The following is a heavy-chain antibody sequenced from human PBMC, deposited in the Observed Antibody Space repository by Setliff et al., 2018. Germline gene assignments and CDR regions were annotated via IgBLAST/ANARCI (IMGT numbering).Heavy chain of an antibody. CDR1: GGSFSGYY. CDR2: INHSGST. Sequence: SETLSLTCAAYGGSFSGYYWSWIRQPPGKGLEWIGEINHSGSTNYNPSLKSRVTISVDTSKNQFSLKLSSVTAADTAVYYCARGGRISYRPSTSWYILDYWGQGTLVTVSS. D-gene: IGHD6-13*01. V-gene: IGHV4-34*01. CDR3: ARGGRISYRPSTSWYILDY. J-gene: IGHJ4*02.